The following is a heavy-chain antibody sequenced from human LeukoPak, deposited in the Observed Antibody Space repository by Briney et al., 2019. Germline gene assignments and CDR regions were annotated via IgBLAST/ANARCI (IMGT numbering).Heavy chain of an antibody. Sequence: KTSETLSLTCTVSGGSISSSSYYWGWIRQPPGKGLEWIGSIYYSGSTYYNPSLKSRVTISVDTSKNQFSLKLSSVTAADTAVYYCARGGPYDSSGSLDYGGQGTLVTVSS. V-gene: IGHV4-39*01. CDR1: GGSISSSSYY. CDR3: ARGGPYDSSGSLDY. CDR2: IYYSGST. J-gene: IGHJ4*02. D-gene: IGHD3-22*01.